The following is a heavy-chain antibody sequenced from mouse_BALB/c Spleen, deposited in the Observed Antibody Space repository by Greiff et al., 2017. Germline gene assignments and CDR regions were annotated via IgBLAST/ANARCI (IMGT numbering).Heavy chain of an antibody. D-gene: IGHD2-4*01. CDR3: ARILRSTMIKGYFDY. CDR1: GYTFTSYW. Sequence: QVQLQQSGAELARPGASVKLSCKASGYTFTSYWMQWVKQRPGQGLEWIGAIYPGDGDTRYTQKFKGKATLTADKSSNTAYLQLSSLTSEDTAVYYCARILRSTMIKGYFDYGGQGTTLTVSS. J-gene: IGHJ2*01. V-gene: IGHV1-87*01. CDR2: IYPGDGDT.